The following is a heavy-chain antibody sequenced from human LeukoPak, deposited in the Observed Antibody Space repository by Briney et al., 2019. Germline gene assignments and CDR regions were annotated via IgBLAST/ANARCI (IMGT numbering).Heavy chain of an antibody. Sequence: SETLSLTCTVSGGSISSYYWSWIRQPAGKGLEWIGRIYTSGSTNYNPSLKSRVTMSVDTSKNQFSLKLSSVTAADTAVYYCARGRSDYYGSGSPDWYFDLWGRGTLVTVSS. J-gene: IGHJ2*01. CDR2: IYTSGST. V-gene: IGHV4-4*07. CDR3: ARGRSDYYGSGSPDWYFDL. CDR1: GGSISSYY. D-gene: IGHD3-10*01.